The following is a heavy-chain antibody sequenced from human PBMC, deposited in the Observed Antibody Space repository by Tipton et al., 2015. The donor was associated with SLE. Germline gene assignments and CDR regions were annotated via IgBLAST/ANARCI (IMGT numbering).Heavy chain of an antibody. CDR3: ASHRITGTDPFDY. CDR1: GASISSATFF. J-gene: IGHJ4*02. CDR2: IYHSGST. D-gene: IGHD1-20*01. V-gene: IGHV4-39*07. Sequence: TLSLTCRVSGASISSATFFWDWIRQSPGKGLEWIGTIYHSGSTYYNPSLNSRVSLSLDTSKNQFSLHLPSVTAADTAVYFCASHRITGTDPFDYWDQGTLVTVSS.